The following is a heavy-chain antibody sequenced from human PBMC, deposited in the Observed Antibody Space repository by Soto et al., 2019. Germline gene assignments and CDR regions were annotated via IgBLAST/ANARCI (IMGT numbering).Heavy chain of an antibody. CDR1: GYSFTGYY. D-gene: IGHD2-8*02. J-gene: IGHJ4*02. V-gene: IGHV1-2*02. CDR3: ARGDYGTGGYPFPYFDY. Sequence: HEHLVQSGAEVKRPGASLKVSCKAPGYSFTGYYIHWVRQDPGQGLEWMGWINPDSGATNYAQNFKGRVTLTSDTSISTASMDLTSLTSDDTAVYYCARGDYGTGGYPFPYFDYWGQGTLVIVSS. CDR2: INPDSGAT.